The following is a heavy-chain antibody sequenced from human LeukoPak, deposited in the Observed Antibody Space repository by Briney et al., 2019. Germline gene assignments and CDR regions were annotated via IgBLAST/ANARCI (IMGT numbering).Heavy chain of an antibody. J-gene: IGHJ6*02. CDR1: GFTFSSYG. CDR3: ARDGGYCSSTSCYFTRYGMDV. CDR2: IWYDGSNK. Sequence: GGSLRLSCAASGFTFSSYGMHWVRQAPGKGLEWVAVIWYDGSNKYYADSVKGRFTISRDNSKNTLYLQMNSLRAEDTAVYYCARDGGYCSSTSCYFTRYGMDVRGQGTTVTVSS. D-gene: IGHD2-2*01. V-gene: IGHV3-33*01.